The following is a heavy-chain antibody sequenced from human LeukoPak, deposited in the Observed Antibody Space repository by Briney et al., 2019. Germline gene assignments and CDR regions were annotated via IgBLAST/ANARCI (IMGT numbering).Heavy chain of an antibody. J-gene: IGHJ4*02. D-gene: IGHD6-13*01. CDR3: ARDRYSSMWSVLEY. V-gene: IGHV3-48*03. Sequence: GGSLRLSCAASGFTFSTYEMNWVRQAPGKGLEWVSYISGTGTTIYYADSVKGRFTISRDNAKNSLYLQVNSLRAEDTAVYYCARDRYSSMWSVLEYWGQGALITVSS. CDR1: GFTFSTYE. CDR2: ISGTGTTI.